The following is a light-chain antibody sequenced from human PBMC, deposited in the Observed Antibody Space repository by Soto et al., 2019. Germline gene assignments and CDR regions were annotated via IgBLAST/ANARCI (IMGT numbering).Light chain of an antibody. J-gene: IGKJ3*01. Sequence: EVVMTQSPATLSVSPGERVTLSCRASESVHRNLAWYQQKPGQGPSLLIYYASTRATGVPDRFTGSGSGTEFTLTISSLQSEEFGVYHCQHYSNWPPTFGPGTQVEIK. CDR3: QHYSNWPPT. V-gene: IGKV3-15*01. CDR2: YAS. CDR1: ESVHRN.